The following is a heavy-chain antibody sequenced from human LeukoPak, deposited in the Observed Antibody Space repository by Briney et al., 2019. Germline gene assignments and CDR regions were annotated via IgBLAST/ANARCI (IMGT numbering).Heavy chain of an antibody. D-gene: IGHD5-12*01. CDR1: GVSFSSYG. V-gene: IGHV3-30*03. Sequence: GGSLRLSCAASGVSFSSYGMHWVRQAPGKGLEWVALISSDGNDKLYGDSVKGRFTISRDDSKSTLYLQMNSLRAEDTAVYYCTTKVIRGNSGDDYDDWGQGTLVTVSS. CDR2: ISSDGNDK. J-gene: IGHJ4*02. CDR3: TTKVIRGNSGDDYDD.